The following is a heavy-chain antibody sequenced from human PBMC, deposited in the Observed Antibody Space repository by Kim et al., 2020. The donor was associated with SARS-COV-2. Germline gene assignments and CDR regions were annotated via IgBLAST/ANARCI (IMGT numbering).Heavy chain of an antibody. CDR1: GFTFSSYT. V-gene: IGHV3-21*01. CDR3: VREVDSSGYYSVY. D-gene: IGHD3-22*01. Sequence: GGSLRLSCAASGFTFSSYTMNWVRQAPGKGLEWVSSISSSSSYIYYADSVKGRFTISRDNAQKSLYLQMNSLRAEDTAVYYCVREVDSSGYYSVYWGQGTLVTVSS. J-gene: IGHJ4*02. CDR2: ISSSSSYI.